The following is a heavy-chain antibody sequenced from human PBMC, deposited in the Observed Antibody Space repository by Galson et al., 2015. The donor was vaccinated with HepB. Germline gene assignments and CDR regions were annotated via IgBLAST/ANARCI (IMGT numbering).Heavy chain of an antibody. Sequence: SLRLSCAASGFNFIVYRMTWVRQAPGKGLEWVANINPDGSKKYYVDSVKGRFTISRDNAKNSLYLQMNSLRADDTAVYFCATGYCTSTSCSRVFDYWGQGTLVAVSS. V-gene: IGHV3-7*01. CDR2: INPDGSKK. J-gene: IGHJ4*02. CDR1: GFNFIVYR. CDR3: ATGYCTSTSCSRVFDY. D-gene: IGHD2-2*01.